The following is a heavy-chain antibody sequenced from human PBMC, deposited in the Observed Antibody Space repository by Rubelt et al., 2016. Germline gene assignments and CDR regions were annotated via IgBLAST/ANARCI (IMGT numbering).Heavy chain of an antibody. D-gene: IGHD3-3*01. Sequence: EVQLVESGGGLVQPGGSLRISCAASGFTFSSYWMHWVRQAPGKGLVWVSRIKGDGSSITYADSVKGRFTISRDNAKNTLYLQMNSLRAGDTAVYYCARDTYRFFDYWGQGTLVTVSS. CDR1: GFTFSSYW. V-gene: IGHV3-74*01. CDR2: IKGDGSSI. J-gene: IGHJ4*02. CDR3: ARDTYRFFDY.